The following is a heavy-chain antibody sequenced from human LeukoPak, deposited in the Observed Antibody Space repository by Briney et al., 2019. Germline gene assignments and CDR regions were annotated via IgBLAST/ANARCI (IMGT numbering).Heavy chain of an antibody. CDR2: IIPIFGTA. D-gene: IGHD6-13*01. CDR1: GGTFSSYA. CDR3: ARSSRWFGDAFDI. Sequence: ASVKVSCKASGGTFSSYAISWVRQAPGQGLEWMGGIIPIFGTANYAQKFQGRVTITADKSTSTAYMELSSLRSEDTAVYYCARSSRWFGDAFDIWGQGTMVTVSS. V-gene: IGHV1-69*06. J-gene: IGHJ3*02.